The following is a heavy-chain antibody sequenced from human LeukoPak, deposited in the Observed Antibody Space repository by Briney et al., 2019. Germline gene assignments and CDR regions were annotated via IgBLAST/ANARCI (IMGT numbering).Heavy chain of an antibody. CDR1: GGSISSSRYY. D-gene: IGHD6-13*01. J-gene: IGHJ5*02. V-gene: IGHV4-39*01. CDR3: ARTHSSRWRGRNWFDP. Sequence: SETLSLTCTVSGGSISSSRYYWGWIRQPPGKGLEWIGIGYYSGITYYNPSLKSRVTISVDTSKSQFSLKLTSVTAADTAVYYCARTHSSRWRGRNWFDPWGQGTLVTVSS. CDR2: GYYSGIT.